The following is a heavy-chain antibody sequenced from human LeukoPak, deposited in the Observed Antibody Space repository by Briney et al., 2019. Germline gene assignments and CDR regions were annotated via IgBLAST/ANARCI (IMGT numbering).Heavy chain of an antibody. CDR1: GFTLSSYC. D-gene: IGHD5-24*01. Sequence: GRSLRLSCAASGFTLSSYCMHWVRQAPGKGLEWVAVISYDGSSKYYADSVKGRFTISRDNSKNTLYLQMNSLRAEDTAVYYCAKDTGHIRLATITIFYYYYYGMDVWGQGTTVTVSS. J-gene: IGHJ6*02. CDR2: ISYDGSSK. CDR3: AKDTGHIRLATITIFYYYYYGMDV. V-gene: IGHV3-30*18.